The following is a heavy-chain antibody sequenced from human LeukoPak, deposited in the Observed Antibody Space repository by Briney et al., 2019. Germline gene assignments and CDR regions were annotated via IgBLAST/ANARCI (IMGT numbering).Heavy chain of an antibody. D-gene: IGHD3-22*01. V-gene: IGHV4-4*07. CDR2: ISTSGST. CDR3: ARLITTPIRYYFDY. J-gene: IGHJ4*02. Sequence: SETLSLTCTVSGDSISYYYWSWIRQPAGKGLEWIGRISTSGSTNYNPSLKSRVTMSVDTSKNQFSLKLSSVTAADTAVYYCARLITTPIRYYFDYWGQGTLVTVSS. CDR1: GDSISYYY.